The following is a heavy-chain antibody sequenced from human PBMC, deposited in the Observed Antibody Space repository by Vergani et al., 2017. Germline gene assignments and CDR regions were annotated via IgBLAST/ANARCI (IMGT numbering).Heavy chain of an antibody. J-gene: IGHJ4*02. CDR2: ISSSSSYI. CDR1: GFTFSSYS. V-gene: IGHV3-21*01. CDR3: ARDSGVDYYGSGPPDY. Sequence: EVQLVESGGGLVKPGGSLRLSCAASGFTFSSYSMNWVRQAPGKGLEWVSSISSSSSYIYYADSVKGRFTISRDNAKNSLYLQMNSLRAEETAVYYCARDSGVDYYGSGPPDYWGQGTLVTVSS. D-gene: IGHD3-10*01.